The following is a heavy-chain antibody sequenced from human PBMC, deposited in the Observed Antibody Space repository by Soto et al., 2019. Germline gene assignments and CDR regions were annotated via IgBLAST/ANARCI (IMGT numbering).Heavy chain of an antibody. CDR3: AKSLRGYSYGYRDYYGMDV. CDR1: GFTFSSYG. J-gene: IGHJ6*02. CDR2: ISFDGNNK. D-gene: IGHD5-18*01. Sequence: LRLSCAASGFTFSSYGMHWVRQAPGKGLEWVALISFDGNNKYYADSVKGRFTISRDNSKNTLYLQMNSLRAEDTAVYHCAKSLRGYSYGYRDYYGMDVWGQGTTVTVSS. V-gene: IGHV3-30*18.